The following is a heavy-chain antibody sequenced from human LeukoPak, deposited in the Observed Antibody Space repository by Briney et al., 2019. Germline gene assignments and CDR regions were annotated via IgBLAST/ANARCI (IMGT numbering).Heavy chain of an antibody. Sequence: SETLSLTCTVSGGSISSYYWSWIRQPPGKGLEWIGYIYYSGSTNYNPSLKSRVTISVDTSKNQFSLKLSSVTAADTAVYYCARAPQLWLSGWGQGTLVTVSS. D-gene: IGHD5-18*01. CDR2: IYYSGST. J-gene: IGHJ4*02. V-gene: IGHV4-59*08. CDR1: GGSISSYY. CDR3: ARAPQLWLSG.